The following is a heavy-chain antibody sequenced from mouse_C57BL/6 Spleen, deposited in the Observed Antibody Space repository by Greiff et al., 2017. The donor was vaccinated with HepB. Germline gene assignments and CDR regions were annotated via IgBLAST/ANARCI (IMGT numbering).Heavy chain of an antibody. CDR3: ARVIPYYYGSSYFDY. Sequence: VQLQQSGPELVKPGASVKISCKASGYAFSSSWMNWVKQRPGKGLEWIGRIYPGDGDTNYNGKFKGKATLTADKYSSTAYMQLSSLTSEDSAVYFCARVIPYYYGSSYFDYWGQGTTLTVSS. J-gene: IGHJ2*01. D-gene: IGHD1-1*01. CDR1: GYAFSSSW. V-gene: IGHV1-82*01. CDR2: IYPGDGDT.